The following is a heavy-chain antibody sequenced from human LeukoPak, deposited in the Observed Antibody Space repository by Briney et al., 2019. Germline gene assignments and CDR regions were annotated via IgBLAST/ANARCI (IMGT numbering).Heavy chain of an antibody. CDR1: GFTFSSYA. CDR3: ARPLLYYYGSETYFWFDL. CDR2: ISYDGSNK. J-gene: IGHJ5*02. D-gene: IGHD3-10*01. Sequence: PGRSLRLSCAASGFTFSSYAMHWVRQAPGKGLEWVAVISYDGSNKYYADSVKGRFTISRESAENTLYLQMKSLKAEDTAFYYCARPLLYYYGSETYFWFDLWGQGTLVTVSS. V-gene: IGHV3-30*04.